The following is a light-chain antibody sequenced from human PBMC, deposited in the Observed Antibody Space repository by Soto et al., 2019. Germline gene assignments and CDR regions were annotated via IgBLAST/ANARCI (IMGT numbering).Light chain of an antibody. Sequence: QPVLTQPASVSGSPGQSITISCTGTSSDVGGYNYVSWYQHHPGKAPKLMIYDVTNRPSGVSNRFSGSKSGNTASLTISGLQAEDEADYYCSSYTSSSTLVVFGGGTKLTVL. CDR2: DVT. CDR3: SSYTSSSTLVV. J-gene: IGLJ2*01. CDR1: SSDVGGYNY. V-gene: IGLV2-14*03.